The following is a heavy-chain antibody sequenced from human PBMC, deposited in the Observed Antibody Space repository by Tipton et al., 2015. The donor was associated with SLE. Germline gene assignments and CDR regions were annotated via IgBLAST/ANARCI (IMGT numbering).Heavy chain of an antibody. CDR1: GGSISSHY. D-gene: IGHD3-10*01. J-gene: IGHJ4*02. Sequence: TLSLTCTVSGGSISSHYWSWIRQPPGKGLEWIGYIYYSGSTYYNSSLESRVTISVDTSKNHFSLKLRSVTAADTAVYYCARGSGNFDYWGQGTLATVSS. CDR3: ARGSGNFDY. V-gene: IGHV4-59*11. CDR2: IYYSGST.